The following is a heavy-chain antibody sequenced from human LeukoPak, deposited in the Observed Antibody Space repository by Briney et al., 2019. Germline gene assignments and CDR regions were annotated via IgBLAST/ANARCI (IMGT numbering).Heavy chain of an antibody. CDR1: GFTFSDYG. D-gene: IGHD3-22*01. Sequence: GKSLRLSCTASGFTFSDYGMHWVRQPPGKGLEWVAIIWYDDTNKNYADSVKGRFTISRDNSKNTLSLQMNSLRAEDTAVYYCARGVDYYENSGTIDCWGQGTLVTVSS. CDR3: ARGVDYYENSGTIDC. CDR2: IWYDDTNK. J-gene: IGHJ4*02. V-gene: IGHV3-33*01.